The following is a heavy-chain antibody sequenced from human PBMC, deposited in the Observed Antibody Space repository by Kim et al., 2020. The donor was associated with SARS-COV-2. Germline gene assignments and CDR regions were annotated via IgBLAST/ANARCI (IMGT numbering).Heavy chain of an antibody. CDR1: GFSLITDAVG. CDR2: IYWDDDR. D-gene: IGHD6-13*01. J-gene: IGHJ4*02. Sequence: SGPTLVKATQTLTLTCTFSGFSLITDAVGVGWIRQPPGKALEWLALIYWDDDRLYRPSLESRLTITKDTSKNQVVITMTNMDPVDTATYYCVHRPSGASAGTYDDWGQGTLVTVSS. V-gene: IGHV2-5*02. CDR3: VHRPSGASAGTYDD.